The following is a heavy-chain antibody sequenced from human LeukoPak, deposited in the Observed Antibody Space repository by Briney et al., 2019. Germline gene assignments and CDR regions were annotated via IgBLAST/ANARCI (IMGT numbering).Heavy chain of an antibody. Sequence: SETLSLTCTVSGGSISPYYWSWIWQPPGKGLEWIGYIFYSGGPRYNPSLKSRVTMSVDTYANQFSLRLTSVTAADTAVYYCGRHRSAMATFDSWGQGILVTVSS. J-gene: IGHJ4*02. CDR3: GRHRSAMATFDS. CDR1: GGSISPYY. V-gene: IGHV4-59*08. CDR2: IFYSGGP. D-gene: IGHD2-2*01.